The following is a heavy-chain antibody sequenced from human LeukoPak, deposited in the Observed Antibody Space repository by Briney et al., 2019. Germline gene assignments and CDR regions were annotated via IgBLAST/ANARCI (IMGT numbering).Heavy chain of an antibody. J-gene: IGHJ3*02. V-gene: IGHV3-20*04. Sequence: GGSLRLSCAASGFTFDDYGMSWVRRAPGKGLEWVSGINWNGGSTGYADSVKGRFTISRDNAKNSLYLQMNSLRAEDTALYYCARAEAVYYYDSSGFARAFDIWGQGTMVTVSS. CDR3: ARAEAVYYYDSSGFARAFDI. CDR2: INWNGGST. CDR1: GFTFDDYG. D-gene: IGHD3-22*01.